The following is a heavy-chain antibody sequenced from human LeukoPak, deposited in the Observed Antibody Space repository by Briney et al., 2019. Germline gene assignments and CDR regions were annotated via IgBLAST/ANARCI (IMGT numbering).Heavy chain of an antibody. CDR3: ASAAFCSSASCSRTPVY. J-gene: IGHJ4*02. Sequence: SETLSLTCTVSGGSISNYYWSWSRQPPGEGLGWIVYIYPGGSTHYNPSLKSRVTISVDTSKKQFSLNLSSVTAADTAVYYCASAAFCSSASCSRTPVYWGQGTLVTVSS. D-gene: IGHD2-2*01. CDR1: GGSISNYY. CDR2: IYPGGST. V-gene: IGHV4-4*09.